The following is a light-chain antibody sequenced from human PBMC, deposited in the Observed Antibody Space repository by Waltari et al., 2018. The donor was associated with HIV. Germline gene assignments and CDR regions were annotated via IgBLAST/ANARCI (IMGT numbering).Light chain of an antibody. CDR1: QSVGSK. CDR2: GAS. Sequence: EMVMTQSPATLSVSPGERATLSCRASQSVGSKLAWYQQKPGQAPRLLIYGASSRATGVSARFSGSGSGTEFTLTVSSLESEDFAVYYCRQYENWPYTFGQGTKLEIK. J-gene: IGKJ2*01. V-gene: IGKV3-15*01. CDR3: RQYENWPYT.